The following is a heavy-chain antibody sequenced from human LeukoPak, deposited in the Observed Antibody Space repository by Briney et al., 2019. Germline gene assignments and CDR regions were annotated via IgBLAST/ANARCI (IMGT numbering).Heavy chain of an antibody. Sequence: PSETLSLTCTVSGGSISSYYWSWIRQPPGKGLEWIGYIYYGGSTNYNPSLKSRVTISVDTSKNQFSLKLSSVTAADTAVYYCARGGDGYYLEMFDYWGQGTLVTVSS. D-gene: IGHD5-24*01. CDR3: ARGGDGYYLEMFDY. J-gene: IGHJ4*02. CDR2: IYYGGST. V-gene: IGHV4-59*01. CDR1: GGSISSYY.